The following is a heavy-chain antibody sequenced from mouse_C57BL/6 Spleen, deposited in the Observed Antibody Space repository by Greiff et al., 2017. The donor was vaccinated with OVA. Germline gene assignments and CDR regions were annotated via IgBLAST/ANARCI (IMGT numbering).Heavy chain of an antibody. D-gene: IGHD1-1*01. CDR1: GYAFTNYL. CDR3: ARKGTTVYAMDY. J-gene: IGHJ4*01. Sequence: QVQLQQSGAELVRPGTSVKVSCKASGYAFTNYLIEWVKQRPGQGLEWIGVINPGSGGTNYNEKFKGKATLTADKSSSTAYMQLSSLTSEDSAVYFCARKGTTVYAMDYWGQGTSVTVSS. V-gene: IGHV1-54*01. CDR2: INPGSGGT.